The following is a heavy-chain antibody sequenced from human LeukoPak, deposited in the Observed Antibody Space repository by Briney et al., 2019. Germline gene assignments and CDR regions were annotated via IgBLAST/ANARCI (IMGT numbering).Heavy chain of an antibody. CDR1: GGSISSYY. CDR3: ARRLRRSWFDP. V-gene: IGHV4-59*12. J-gene: IGHJ5*02. CDR2: IYYSGST. Sequence: SETLSLTCTVSGGSISSYYWSWIRQPPGKGLEWIGYIYYSGSTNYNPSLKSRVTISVDTSKNQFSLKLSSVTAADTAVYYCARRLRRSWFDPWGQGTLVTVSS. D-gene: IGHD2-21*01.